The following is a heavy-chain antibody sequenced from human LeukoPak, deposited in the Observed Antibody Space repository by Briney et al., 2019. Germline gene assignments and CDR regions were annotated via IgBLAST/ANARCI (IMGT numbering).Heavy chain of an antibody. Sequence: SQTLSLTCTVSGGSISSGGYYWSWIRQHPGKGLEWIGYIYYSGSTYYNPSLKSRVTISVDTSKNQFSLKLSSVTAADTAVYYFARGKMVLGNMRGFDYWGQGTLVTVSS. J-gene: IGHJ4*02. V-gene: IGHV4-31*03. CDR1: GGSISSGGYY. D-gene: IGHD3-10*01. CDR3: ARGKMVLGNMRGFDY. CDR2: IYYSGST.